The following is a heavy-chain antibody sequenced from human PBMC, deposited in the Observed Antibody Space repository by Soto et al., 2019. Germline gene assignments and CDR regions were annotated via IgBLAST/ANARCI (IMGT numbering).Heavy chain of an antibody. Sequence: EVQLLESGGGLVQPGGSLRLSCAASGFTFSSYAMSWVRQAPGKGLEWVSAINGNGGSTYYADSVKGRFTISRDNSKNTLYLQMNSLRAEDTAVYYCAKVRQNYYYYGMDVWGQGTTVTVSS. CDR3: AKVRQNYYYYGMDV. CDR1: GFTFSSYA. J-gene: IGHJ6*02. V-gene: IGHV3-23*01. CDR2: INGNGGST.